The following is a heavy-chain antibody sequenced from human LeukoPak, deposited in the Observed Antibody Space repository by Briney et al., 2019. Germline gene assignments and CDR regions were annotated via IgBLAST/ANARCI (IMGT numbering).Heavy chain of an antibody. D-gene: IGHD2-15*01. Sequence: GGSLRLSCAASGFTFSSYAMSWVRQAPGKGLEWVSAISGSGGSTYYADSVKGRFTISRDNSKNTLYLQMNSLRAEDTAVYYCAKVGYCSGGSCYSHAFDIWGQGTMVTVSS. CDR1: GFTFSSYA. J-gene: IGHJ3*02. CDR3: AKVGYCSGGSCYSHAFDI. CDR2: ISGSGGST. V-gene: IGHV3-23*01.